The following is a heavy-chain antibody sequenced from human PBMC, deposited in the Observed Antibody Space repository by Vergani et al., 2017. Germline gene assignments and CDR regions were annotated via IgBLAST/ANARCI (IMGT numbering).Heavy chain of an antibody. CDR3: DTDYHDY. D-gene: IGHD2-8*02. CDR1: GITFKNAW. V-gene: IGHV3-15*02. Sequence: EVQVVESGGALINPGGSLRLSCVVSGITFKNAWINWVRQAPGKGREWSGRIRSKNDGVTADYAEPLKGRFTISRDDSKDSAFLLVNNLKTEDTAVYFCDTDYHDYWVQETLVTVSS. CDR2: IRSKNDGVTA. J-gene: IGHJ4*02.